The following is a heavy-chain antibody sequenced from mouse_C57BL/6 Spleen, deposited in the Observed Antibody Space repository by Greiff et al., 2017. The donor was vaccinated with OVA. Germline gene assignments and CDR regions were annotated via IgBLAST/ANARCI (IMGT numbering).Heavy chain of an antibody. V-gene: IGHV1-64*01. Sequence: QVQLKQPGAELVKPGASVKLSCKASGYTFTSYWMHWVKQRPGQGLEWIGMIHPNSGSTNYNEKFKSKATLTVDKSSSTAYMQLSSLTSEDSAVYYCARSPYYDYDWYFDVWGTGTTVTVSS. D-gene: IGHD2-4*01. J-gene: IGHJ1*03. CDR1: GYTFTSYW. CDR3: ARSPYYDYDWYFDV. CDR2: IHPNSGST.